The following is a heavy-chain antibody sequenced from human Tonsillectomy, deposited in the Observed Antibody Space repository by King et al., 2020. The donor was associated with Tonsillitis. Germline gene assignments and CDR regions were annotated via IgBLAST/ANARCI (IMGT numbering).Heavy chain of an antibody. V-gene: IGHV3-30*04. CDR3: ARGFGDYAQANYPDAFDI. CDR1: GFTFSSYA. CDR2: ISYDGSNK. J-gene: IGHJ3*02. D-gene: IGHD4-17*01. Sequence: VQLVESGGGVVQPGRSLRLSCAASGFTFSSYAMHWVRQAPGKGLEWVAVISYDGSNKYYADSVKGRFTISRDNSKNTLYLQMNSLRAEDTAVYYCARGFGDYAQANYPDAFDIWGQGTMVTVSS.